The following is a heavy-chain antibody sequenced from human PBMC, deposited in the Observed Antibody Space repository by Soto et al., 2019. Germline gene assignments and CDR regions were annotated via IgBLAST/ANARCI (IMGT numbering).Heavy chain of an antibody. Sequence: QVQLVESGGGVVQPGRSRTLSCVASGFTFRLYGMHWVRQAPGKGLEWVAAVSYDGKNKWYGDSVQGRFTISRDNSKNTVFLQMSSLRTEDTAVYYCARGREVAAVQDWGGQGILVAVSS. CDR1: GFTFRLYG. D-gene: IGHD1-26*01. CDR3: ARGREVAAVQDW. V-gene: IGHV3-30*03. CDR2: VSYDGKNK. J-gene: IGHJ1*01.